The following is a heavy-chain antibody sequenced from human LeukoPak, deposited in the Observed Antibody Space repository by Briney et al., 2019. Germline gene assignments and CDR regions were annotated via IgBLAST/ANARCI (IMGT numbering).Heavy chain of an antibody. CDR2: ISSSSSYI. J-gene: IGHJ4*02. V-gene: IGHV3-21*01. Sequence: GGSLRLSCAASGFSFSSYTMSWVRQAPGKGLEWVSIISSSSSYIYYADSVKGRFTISRDNAKNALYLQMNSLRVEDTAVYYCARDGRCGGDCYASWGQGTLVTVSS. D-gene: IGHD2-21*02. CDR3: ARDGRCGGDCYAS. CDR1: GFSFSSYT.